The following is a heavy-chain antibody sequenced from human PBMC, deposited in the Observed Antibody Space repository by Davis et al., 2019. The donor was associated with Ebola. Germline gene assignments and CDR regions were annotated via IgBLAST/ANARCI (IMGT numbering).Heavy chain of an antibody. CDR1: GGSFSGYY. CDR2: INHSGST. CDR3: ARGFRFRELDYYYGMDV. Sequence: GSLRLSCAVYGGSFSGYYWSWIRQPPGKGLEWIGEINHSGSTNYNPSLKSRVTISVDTSKNQFSLKLSSVTAADTAAYYCARGFRFRELDYYYGMDVWGQGTTVTVSS. J-gene: IGHJ6*02. V-gene: IGHV4-34*01. D-gene: IGHD3-10*01.